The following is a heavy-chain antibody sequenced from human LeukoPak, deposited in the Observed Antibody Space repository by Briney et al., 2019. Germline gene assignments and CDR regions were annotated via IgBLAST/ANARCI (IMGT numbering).Heavy chain of an antibody. Sequence: ASVKVSCKASGYNFSSYDINWVRQATGQGLEWMGWMNPNSGNTGYAQKFQGRVTMTRNTSISTAYMELSSLRSEDTAVYYCARDNYDILTGYYYYYYGMDVWGQGTKVTVSS. CDR3: ARDNYDILTGYYYYYYGMDV. V-gene: IGHV1-8*01. CDR1: GYNFSSYD. J-gene: IGHJ6*02. CDR2: MNPNSGNT. D-gene: IGHD3-9*01.